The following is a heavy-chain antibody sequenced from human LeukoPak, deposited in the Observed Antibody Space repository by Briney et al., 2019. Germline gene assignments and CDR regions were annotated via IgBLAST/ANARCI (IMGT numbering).Heavy chain of an antibody. D-gene: IGHD2-21*02. CDR2: IYYRGST. J-gene: IGHJ4*02. V-gene: IGHV4-39*07. CDR3: GRVGVRTYCGSGCYSDYFDS. CDR1: GDFFSGSTSD. Sequence: SETLSLTCSVTGDFFSGSTSDWAWIRQPPGKGLEWIGNIYYRGSTHYSPSLESRVTISVDTSKNQFSLRLNSVTAADTAIYYCGRVGVRTYCGSGCYSDYFDSWGQGTLVTVSS.